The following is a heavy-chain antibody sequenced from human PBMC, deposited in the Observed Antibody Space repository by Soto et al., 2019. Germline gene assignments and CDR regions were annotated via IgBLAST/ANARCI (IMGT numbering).Heavy chain of an antibody. V-gene: IGHV3-53*02. CDR2: IYSGGST. CDR3: ASAMGYQHTFDY. CDR1: GFTVSSNY. D-gene: IGHD2-2*01. Sequence: EVQLVETGGGLIQPGGSLRLSCAASGFTVSSNYMSWVRQAPGKGLVWVSVIYSGGSTYYADSVKGRFTISRDNSKNTLYLQMNSLRAEDTAVYYCASAMGYQHTFDYWCQGTLLTVSS. J-gene: IGHJ4*02.